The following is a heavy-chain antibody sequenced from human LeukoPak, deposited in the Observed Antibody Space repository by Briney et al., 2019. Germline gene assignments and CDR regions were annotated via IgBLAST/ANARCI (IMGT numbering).Heavy chain of an antibody. CDR1: GFTSTDYY. V-gene: IGHV3-11*01. CDR3: ARGDDSRPRNYYMDV. Sequence: GGSLRLSCAASGFTSTDYYMSWIRQAPGKGLERGSYISSSGSTIYYADSVKGRFTISRDNAKNSLYLQMNSLRAEDTAVYYCARGDDSRPRNYYMDVWGKGTTVTVSS. D-gene: IGHD3-22*01. CDR2: ISSSGSTI. J-gene: IGHJ6*03.